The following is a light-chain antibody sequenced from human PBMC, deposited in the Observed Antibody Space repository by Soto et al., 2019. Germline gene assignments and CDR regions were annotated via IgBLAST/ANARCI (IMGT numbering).Light chain of an antibody. V-gene: IGKV3-15*01. CDR2: GAS. CDR3: QQYYNWWT. J-gene: IGKJ1*01. CDR1: QSFSSSY. Sequence: EIVLTQSPGTLSLSPGERATLSCRASQSFSSSYLAWYQQKPGQAPRLLIYGASTRVTGIPARFSGSGSGTEFTLTISSLQSEDFAVYHCQQYYNWWTFGQGTKVDIK.